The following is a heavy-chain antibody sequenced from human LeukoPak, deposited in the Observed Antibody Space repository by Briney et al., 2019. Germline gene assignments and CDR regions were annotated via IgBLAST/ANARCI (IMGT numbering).Heavy chain of an antibody. CDR3: TTRIVGGWD. CDR1: GFTSSNTW. CDR2: IRSKTDGGTT. Sequence: GGSLRLSCVASGFTSSNTWMNWVRQAPGKGLEWVGRIRSKTDGGTTDHAAPVKGRFTISRDDSKNTLYLQMNSLKTEDTAVYYCTTRIVGGWDWGQGTLVTVSS. V-gene: IGHV3-15*07. J-gene: IGHJ4*02. D-gene: IGHD1-26*01.